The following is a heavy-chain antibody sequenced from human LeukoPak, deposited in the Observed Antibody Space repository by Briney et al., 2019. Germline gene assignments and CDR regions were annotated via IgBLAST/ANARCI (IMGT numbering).Heavy chain of an antibody. J-gene: IGHJ4*02. CDR3: ARDGQWEPTRFDY. V-gene: IGHV3-7*01. CDR2: IKQDGSEK. CDR1: GLTFSSYG. Sequence: GGSLRLSCAASGLTFSSYGMHWVRQAPGKGLEWVANIKQDGSEKYYVDSVKGRFTISRDNAKNSLYLQMNSLRAEDTAVYYCARDGQWEPTRFDYWGQGTLVTVSS. D-gene: IGHD1-26*01.